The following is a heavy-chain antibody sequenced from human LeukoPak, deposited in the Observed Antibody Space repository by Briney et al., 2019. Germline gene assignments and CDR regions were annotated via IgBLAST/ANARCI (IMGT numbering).Heavy chain of an antibody. CDR3: ASRKGANYYDSSGYPLT. D-gene: IGHD3-22*01. CDR2: INHSGST. V-gene: IGHV4-34*01. CDR1: GGSLSGYY. J-gene: IGHJ5*02. Sequence: SETLSLTCAVYGGSLSGYYWSWIRQPPGKGLEWIGEINHSGSTNYNPSLKSRVTISVDTSKNQFSLKLSSVTAADTAVYYCASRKGANYYDSSGYPLTWGQGTLVTVSS.